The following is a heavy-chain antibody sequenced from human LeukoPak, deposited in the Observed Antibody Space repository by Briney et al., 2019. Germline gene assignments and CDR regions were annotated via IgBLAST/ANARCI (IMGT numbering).Heavy chain of an antibody. V-gene: IGHV4-61*02. Sequence: SQTLSLTCTVSGGSISSGSYYWSWIRQPAGKGLEWIGRIYTSGSTNYSPSLKSRVTISVDTSKNQFSLKLSSVTAADTAVYYCAGAYYDSSGQTLTYYFDYWGQGTLVTVSS. CDR2: IYTSGST. D-gene: IGHD3-22*01. CDR3: AGAYYDSSGQTLTYYFDY. J-gene: IGHJ4*02. CDR1: GGSISSGSYY.